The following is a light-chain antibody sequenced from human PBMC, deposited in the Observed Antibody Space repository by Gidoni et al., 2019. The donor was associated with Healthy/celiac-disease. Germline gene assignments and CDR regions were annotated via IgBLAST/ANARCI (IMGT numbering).Light chain of an antibody. J-gene: IGKJ1*01. CDR3: QQLNSYPT. CDR1: HGISSY. Sequence: DIQLTQSPSFLSASVGDRVTITCRASHGISSYLAWYQQKPGKAPKLLIYAASPLQSGVPSRFSGSGSGTEFTLTISSLQPEDFATYYCQQLNSYPTFGQGTKVEIK. CDR2: AAS. V-gene: IGKV1-9*01.